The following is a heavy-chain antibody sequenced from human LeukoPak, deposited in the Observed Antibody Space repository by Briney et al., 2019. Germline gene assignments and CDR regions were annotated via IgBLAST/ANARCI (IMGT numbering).Heavy chain of an antibody. D-gene: IGHD6-13*01. J-gene: IGHJ6*03. CDR1: GGSISSYY. CDR2: IGSSGTTI. CDR3: ARFRARGSTWYWGPYYYMDV. V-gene: IGHV3-11*04. Sequence: LSLTCTVSGGSISSYYWSWIRQAPGKGLEWVSYIGSSGTTIYYADSAKGRFAISRDNAKNSLYLRMNSLRAEDTAVYYCARFRARGSTWYWGPYYYMDVWGKGTTVTVSS.